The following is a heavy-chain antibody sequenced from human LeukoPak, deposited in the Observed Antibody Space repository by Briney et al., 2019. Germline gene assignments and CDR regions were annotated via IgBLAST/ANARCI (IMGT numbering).Heavy chain of an antibody. Sequence: GGSLRLSCAASGFTFSSYSMNWVRQAPGKGLEWVSSISSSSSYIYYADSVKGRFTISRDNAKNSLYLRMNSLRAEDTAVYYCARLPYSSGWVDYWGQGTLVTVSS. CDR2: ISSSSSYI. J-gene: IGHJ4*02. CDR1: GFTFSSYS. V-gene: IGHV3-21*01. D-gene: IGHD6-19*01. CDR3: ARLPYSSGWVDY.